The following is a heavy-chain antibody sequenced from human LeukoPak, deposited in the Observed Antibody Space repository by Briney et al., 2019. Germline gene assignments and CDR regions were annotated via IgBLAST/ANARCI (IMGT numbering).Heavy chain of an antibody. V-gene: IGHV4-59*01. Sequence: PSETLSLTCTVSGASISSYYWSWIRQPPGKGLEWIGYIYYSGSTSYNPSLKSRVTISIDTSKSQFSLKLSSVTAADTAIYYCAREDYDSASNNWFDPWGQGTLVTVSS. CDR1: GASISSYY. J-gene: IGHJ5*02. CDR2: IYYSGST. D-gene: IGHD3-10*01. CDR3: AREDYDSASNNWFDP.